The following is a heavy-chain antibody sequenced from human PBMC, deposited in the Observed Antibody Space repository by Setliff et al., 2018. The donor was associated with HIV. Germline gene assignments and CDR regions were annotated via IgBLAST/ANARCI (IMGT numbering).Heavy chain of an antibody. D-gene: IGHD3-16*01. CDR3: ARVLYGLNRMPVAYTDYYYYYMDV. J-gene: IGHJ6*03. CDR1: GGSISTYY. CDR2: IYVSGSA. Sequence: SETLSLTCSVSGGSISTYYWSWIRQPAGKGLEWLGRIYVSGSATYNPSLKSRVTMSVDTSKNQFSLKLSSVTAADTAVYFCARVLYGLNRMPVAYTDYYYYYMDVWGKGTTVTVSS. V-gene: IGHV4-4*07.